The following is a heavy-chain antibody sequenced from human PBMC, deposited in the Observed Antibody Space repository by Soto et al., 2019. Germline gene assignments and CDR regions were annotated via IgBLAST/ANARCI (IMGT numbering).Heavy chain of an antibody. Sequence: PGGSLRLSCEGSGFTLRGHAMTWIRQAPGKGPEWVSTITADGGAYYADSVKGRFAMSRDASERTLYLQMNSLGVEDTAAYYCAPHVSCAGGSCQYDAFAIRGQGTVVTGSS. J-gene: IGHJ3*02. CDR3: APHVSCAGGSCQYDAFAI. CDR2: ITADGGA. D-gene: IGHD2-15*01. CDR1: GFTLRGHA. V-gene: IGHV3-23*01.